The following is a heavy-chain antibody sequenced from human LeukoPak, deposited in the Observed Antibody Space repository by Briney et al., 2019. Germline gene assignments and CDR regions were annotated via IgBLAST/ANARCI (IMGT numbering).Heavy chain of an antibody. CDR1: HGSISTYY. CDR2: IDYTGTT. D-gene: IGHD3-22*01. J-gene: IGHJ3*02. Sequence: PSETLSLTCTVSHGSISTYYWNWIRQPPGRGLEWIGYIDYTGTTNYNPSLKSRVTISVNTSKNQFSLKLTSVTAADTAFYYCARHSRIHYDGHPIWGQGTMVTVSS. CDR3: ARHSRIHYDGHPI. V-gene: IGHV4-59*08.